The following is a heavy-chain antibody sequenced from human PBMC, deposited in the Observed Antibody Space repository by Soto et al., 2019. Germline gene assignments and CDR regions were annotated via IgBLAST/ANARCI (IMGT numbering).Heavy chain of an antibody. J-gene: IGHJ6*02. V-gene: IGHV3-30-3*01. CDR3: ARSPVEYSSSSSYYYGMDA. CDR1: GFTFSSYA. CDR2: ISYDGSNK. D-gene: IGHD6-6*01. Sequence: GGSLILSCAASGFTFSSYAMHWVRQAPGKGLEWVAVISYDGSNKYYADSVKGRFTISRDNSKNTLYLQMNSLRAEDTAVYYCARSPVEYSSSSSYYYGMDAWGQGTTV.